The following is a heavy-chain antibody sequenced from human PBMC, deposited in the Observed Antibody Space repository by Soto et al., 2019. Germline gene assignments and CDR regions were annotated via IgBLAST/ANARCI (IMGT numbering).Heavy chain of an antibody. V-gene: IGHV1-3*01. Sequence: QVQLVQSGAEVKKPGASVKVSCKASGYTFTSYAMHWVRQAPGQRLEWMGWINAGDGNTKYSQKFQGRITITRDTSASTAYMELSSLRSEDTAVYYCARGYGGPIGWFDPWGQGTLVTVSS. J-gene: IGHJ5*02. CDR1: GYTFTSYA. CDR3: ARGYGGPIGWFDP. CDR2: INAGDGNT. D-gene: IGHD3-16*01.